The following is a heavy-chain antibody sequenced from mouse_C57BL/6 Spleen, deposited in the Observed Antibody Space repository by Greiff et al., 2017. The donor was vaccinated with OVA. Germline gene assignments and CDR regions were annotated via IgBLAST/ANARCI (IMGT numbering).Heavy chain of an antibody. CDR2: IDPSDSYT. J-gene: IGHJ2*01. CDR1: GYTFTSYW. V-gene: IGHV1-69*01. Sequence: VQLQQPGAELVMPGASVKLSCKASGYTFTSYWMHWVKQRPGQGLEWIGEIDPSDSYTNYNQKFKGKSTLTVDKSSSTAYMQLSSLTSEDSAVYYCARAGSDYFAYWGQGTTLTVSA. D-gene: IGHD4-1*01. CDR3: ARAGSDYFAY.